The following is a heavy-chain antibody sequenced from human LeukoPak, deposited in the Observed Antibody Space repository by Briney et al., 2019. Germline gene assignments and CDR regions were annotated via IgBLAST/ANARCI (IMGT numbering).Heavy chain of an antibody. J-gene: IGHJ4*02. CDR2: IYYSGST. V-gene: IGHV4-30-4*07. Sequence: PSETLPLTCAVSGGSISSGGYSWSWIRQPPGKGLEWIGYIYYSGSTYYNPSLKSRVTISVDTSKNQFSLKLSSVTAADTAVYYCARVSVDTATRYYFDYWGQGTLVTVSS. CDR1: GGSISSGGYS. D-gene: IGHD5-18*01. CDR3: ARVSVDTATRYYFDY.